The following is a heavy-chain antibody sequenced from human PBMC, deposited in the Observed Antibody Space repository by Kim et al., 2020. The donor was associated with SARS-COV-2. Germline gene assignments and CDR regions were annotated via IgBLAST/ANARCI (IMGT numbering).Heavy chain of an antibody. V-gene: IGHV1-24*01. Sequence: ASVKVSCKVSGYTLTELSMHWVRQAPGKGLEWMGGFYPEDGETIYAQKFQGRVTMTEDTSTDTAYMELSSLRSEDTAMYYCATGPAYNWNHNFDYWGQGTLVTFPS. D-gene: IGHD1-20*01. CDR1: GYTLTELS. CDR2: FYPEDGET. CDR3: ATGPAYNWNHNFDY. J-gene: IGHJ4*02.